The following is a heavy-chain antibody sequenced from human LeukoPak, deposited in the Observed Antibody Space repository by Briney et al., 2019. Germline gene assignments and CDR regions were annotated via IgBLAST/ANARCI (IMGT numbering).Heavy chain of an antibody. CDR2: TYYRSKWYN. CDR1: GDSVSSNSAA. J-gene: IGHJ4*02. CDR3: ARFGSADYVWGSYAPVWYYFDY. D-gene: IGHD3-16*01. Sequence: SQTLSLTCAISGDSVSSNSAAWNWIRQSPSRGLEWLGRTYYRSKWYNDYAVSVKSRITINPDTSKNQFSLKLSSVTAADTAVYYCARFGSADYVWGSYAPVWYYFDYWGQGTLVTVSS. V-gene: IGHV6-1*01.